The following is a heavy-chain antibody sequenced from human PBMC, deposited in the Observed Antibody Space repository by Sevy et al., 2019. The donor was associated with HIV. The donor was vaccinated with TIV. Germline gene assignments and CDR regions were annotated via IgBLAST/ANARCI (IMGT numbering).Heavy chain of an antibody. V-gene: IGHV3-7*01. CDR2: MKEDGSGG. CDR1: GFTFSSYW. D-gene: IGHD5-18*01. Sequence: GGSLRLSCAASGFTFSSYWMSWVRQAPGKGLEWVATMKEDGSGGNYVDSVTGRFTITRYNAKYTQYLQMNSKRAEDTAVYYCVREGVGGYSYSLDCWGQGTLVTVSS. J-gene: IGHJ4*02. CDR3: VREGVGGYSYSLDC.